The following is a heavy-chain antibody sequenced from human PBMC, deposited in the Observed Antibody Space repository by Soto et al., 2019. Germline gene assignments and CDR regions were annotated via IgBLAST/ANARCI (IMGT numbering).Heavy chain of an antibody. CDR1: GYTFTSYG. CDR2: ISAYNGNT. CDR3: ARDKSPYYYDSSGSSY. D-gene: IGHD3-22*01. Sequence: ASVKVSCKASGYTFTSYGISWVRQAPGQGLEWMGWISAYNGNTNYAQKPQGRVTMTTDTSTSTAYMELRSLRSDDTAVYYCARDKSPYYYDSSGSSYCGQGTLVTVSS. J-gene: IGHJ4*02. V-gene: IGHV1-18*01.